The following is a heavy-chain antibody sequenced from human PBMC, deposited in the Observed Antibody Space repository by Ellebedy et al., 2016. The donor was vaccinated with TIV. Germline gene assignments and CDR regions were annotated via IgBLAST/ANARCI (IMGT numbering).Heavy chain of an antibody. Sequence: SGPTLVKPTQTLTVTCTVSGFSLTTSGVGVAWSRQPPGKALEWLAVISWDDVQRYSPSLKNRLTVTKGTSKTQVVLTMANMDPEDTATYYCAHRQMATIEGYYFDYWGQGTLVTVSS. CDR3: AHRQMATIEGYYFDY. J-gene: IGHJ4*02. CDR1: GFSLTTSGVG. V-gene: IGHV2-5*02. CDR2: ISWDDVQ. D-gene: IGHD5-24*01.